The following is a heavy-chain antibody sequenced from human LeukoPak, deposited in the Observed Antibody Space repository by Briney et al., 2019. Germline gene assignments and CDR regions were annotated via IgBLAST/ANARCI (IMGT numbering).Heavy chain of an antibody. CDR2: IKGSGSST. D-gene: IGHD6-19*01. CDR3: AKSYSTGWYSRAG. V-gene: IGHV3-23*01. CDR1: GLTFSTYD. Sequence: GGSLRLSCAAPGLTFSTYDINWVRQAPGKGLESVAAIKGSGSSTFYADSVRGRFTISRDNSKSTLYLQMNSLRGDDTAFYYCAKSYSTGWYSRAGWGQGTLVTVSS. J-gene: IGHJ4*02.